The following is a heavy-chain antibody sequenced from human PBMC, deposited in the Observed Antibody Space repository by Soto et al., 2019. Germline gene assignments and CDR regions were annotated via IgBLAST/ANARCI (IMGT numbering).Heavy chain of an antibody. Sequence: EVQLVESGGDLVQPGGSLRLSCAASGFNFNSFWMGWVRQAPGQGLEWVANIKEDGSEEYYVDSVKGRYTISRDNAKNSLCLQMNSLRAEDTAVYSCALSNVGRSDNTAGDYYGMDVWGQGTTVTVSS. CDR3: ALSNVGRSDNTAGDYYGMDV. CDR1: GFNFNSFW. D-gene: IGHD6-19*01. V-gene: IGHV3-7*01. J-gene: IGHJ6*02. CDR2: IKEDGSEE.